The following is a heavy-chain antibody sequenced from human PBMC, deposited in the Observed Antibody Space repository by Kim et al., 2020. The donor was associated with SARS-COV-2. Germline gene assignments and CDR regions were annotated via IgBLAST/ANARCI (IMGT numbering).Heavy chain of an antibody. V-gene: IGHV1-46*01. D-gene: IGHD6-19*01. CDR2: INPSGGST. J-gene: IGHJ3*02. Sequence: ASVKVSCKASGYTFTSYYMHWVRQAPGQGLEWMGIINPSGGSTSYAQKFQGRVTMTRDTSTSTVYMELSSLRSEDTAVYYCARGGFGIAVAGVAFDIWGQGTMVTVSS. CDR1: GYTFTSYY. CDR3: ARGGFGIAVAGVAFDI.